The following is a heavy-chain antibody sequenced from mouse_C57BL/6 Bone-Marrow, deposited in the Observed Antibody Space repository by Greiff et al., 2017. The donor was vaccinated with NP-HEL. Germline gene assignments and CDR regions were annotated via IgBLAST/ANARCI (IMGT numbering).Heavy chain of an antibody. V-gene: IGHV1-74*01. CDR2: IHPSDSDT. CDR1: GYTFTSYW. J-gene: IGHJ3*01. D-gene: IGHD2-4*01. CDR3: ARLYYDYDWFAY. Sequence: QVQLQQPGAELVKPGASVKVSCKASGYTFTSYWMHWVKQRPGQGLEWIGRIHPSDSDTNYNQKFKGKATLTVDKSSSTAYMQLSSLTSEDSAFYYCARLYYDYDWFAYWGQGTLVTVSA.